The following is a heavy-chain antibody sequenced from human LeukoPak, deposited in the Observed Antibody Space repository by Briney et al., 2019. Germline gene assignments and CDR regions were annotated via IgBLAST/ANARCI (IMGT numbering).Heavy chain of an antibody. Sequence: GGSLRLSCAASGFTFSSYAMNWVRQAPGRGLEWVSGFSGSGGTTYYADSVKGRYTISRDNSKNTLYLQMNSLRAEDTAVYYCANGNRCTSPNCLGYYYFYMDVWGKGTTVTVSS. D-gene: IGHD2-8*01. V-gene: IGHV3-23*01. CDR3: ANGNRCTSPNCLGYYYFYMDV. CDR1: GFTFSSYA. CDR2: FSGSGGTT. J-gene: IGHJ6*03.